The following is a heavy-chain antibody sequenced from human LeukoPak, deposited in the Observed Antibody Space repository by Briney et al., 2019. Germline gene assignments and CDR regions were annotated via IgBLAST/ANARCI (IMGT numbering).Heavy chain of an antibody. V-gene: IGHV4-59*01. CDR2: IYYSGST. CDR3: ARDSFSSSAGMLDY. D-gene: IGHD6-6*01. J-gene: IGHJ4*02. Sequence: SETLSLTCTVSGGSISSYHWSWIRQPPGKGLEWIGYIYYSGSTNYNPSLKSRVTISVDTSKNQFSLKLSSVTAADTAVYYCARDSFSSSAGMLDYWGQGTLVTVSS. CDR1: GGSISSYH.